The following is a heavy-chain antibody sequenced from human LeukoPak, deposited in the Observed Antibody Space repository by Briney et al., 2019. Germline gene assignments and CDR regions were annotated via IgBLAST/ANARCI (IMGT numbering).Heavy chain of an antibody. Sequence: ASVKVSCKASGYTFTGYYMHWVRQAPGQGLEWMGWINPNSGGTNYAQKFQGRVTMTRDTSISTAYMELSRLRSDDTAVYYCARAIGGQDYGDFDYWGQGTLVTVSS. V-gene: IGHV1-2*02. D-gene: IGHD4-17*01. CDR2: INPNSGGT. CDR1: GYTFTGYY. CDR3: ARAIGGQDYGDFDY. J-gene: IGHJ4*02.